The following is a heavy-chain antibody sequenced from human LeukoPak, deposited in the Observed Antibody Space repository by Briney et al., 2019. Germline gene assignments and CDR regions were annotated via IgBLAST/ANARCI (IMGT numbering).Heavy chain of an antibody. D-gene: IGHD1-26*01. Sequence: SETLSLTCTVSGGSVSSGSYYWSWIRQSPGRGLEWIGYIDNSGSTNYNPSLTSRVTISVDTSKNQFSVKLTSVSAADTAVYYCARDPGRVGAPAVWGQGALVTVSS. V-gene: IGHV4-61*01. CDR2: IDNSGST. J-gene: IGHJ4*02. CDR1: GGSVSSGSYY. CDR3: ARDPGRVGAPAV.